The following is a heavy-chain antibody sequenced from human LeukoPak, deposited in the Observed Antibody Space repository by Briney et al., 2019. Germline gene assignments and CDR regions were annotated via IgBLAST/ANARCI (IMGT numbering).Heavy chain of an antibody. Sequence: PGGSLRLSCAVSGFTFSSEAMGWVRQLPGGGLEWVSTISPAGGTTYYAESMKGRFTISRDNAKNTLYLQMNSLRAEDTAVYYCGRPLQLGNYYYALDVWAKGPRSSSP. CDR1: GFTFSSEA. D-gene: IGHD7-27*01. J-gene: IGHJ6*02. V-gene: IGHV3-23*01. CDR2: ISPAGGTT. CDR3: GRPLQLGNYYYALDV.